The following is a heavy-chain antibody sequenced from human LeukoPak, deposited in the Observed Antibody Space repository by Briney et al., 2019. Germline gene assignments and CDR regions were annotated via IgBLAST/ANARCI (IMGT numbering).Heavy chain of an antibody. Sequence: ASVKVSCKASGDTFTSYYMHWVRQAPGQGLEWMGIINPSGDSTSSAQTFQGRVTMTRDMSTSTVYMALSSLRAEDTAVYYCASGSYYVNYYYYYMDVWGKGTTVTVSS. V-gene: IGHV1-46*01. CDR3: ASGSYYVNYYYYYMDV. CDR1: GDTFTSYY. D-gene: IGHD1-26*01. J-gene: IGHJ6*03. CDR2: INPSGDST.